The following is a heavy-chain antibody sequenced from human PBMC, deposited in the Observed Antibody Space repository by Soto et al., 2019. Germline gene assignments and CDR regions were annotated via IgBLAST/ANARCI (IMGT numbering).Heavy chain of an antibody. J-gene: IGHJ4*02. CDR1: GYTFTSYA. CDR2: INAGNGNT. CDR3: ARVDYYDSSGYDY. V-gene: IGHV1-3*01. Sequence: SVKVSCKASGYTFTSYAMHWVRQAPGQRLEWMGWINAGNGNTKYSQKFQGRVTITRDTSASTAYMGLSSLRSEDTAVYYCARVDYYDSSGYDYWGQGTLVTGSS. D-gene: IGHD3-22*01.